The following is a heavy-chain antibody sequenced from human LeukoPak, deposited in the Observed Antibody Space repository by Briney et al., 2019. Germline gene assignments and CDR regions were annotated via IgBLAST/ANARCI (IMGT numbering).Heavy chain of an antibody. J-gene: IGHJ5*02. CDR2: INPNSGGT. CDR1: GYTFTGYY. CDR3: TRRVVRGHNWFDP. V-gene: IGHV1-2*02. Sequence: ASVKVSCKASGYTFTGYYMHWVRQAPGQGLEWMGWINPNSGGTNYAQKFQGRVTMTRDMSISTAYMELSRLRSDDTAVYYCTRRVVRGHNWFDPWGQGTLVTVSS. D-gene: IGHD3-10*01.